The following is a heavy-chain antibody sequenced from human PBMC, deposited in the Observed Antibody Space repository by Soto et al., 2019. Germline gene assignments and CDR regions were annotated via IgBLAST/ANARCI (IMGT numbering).Heavy chain of an antibody. D-gene: IGHD3-16*01. Sequence: QVQLVESGGGVVQPGRSLRLSCAASGFTFSSYAMHWVRQAPGKGLEWVAVISYDGSNKYYADSVKGRFTISRDNSKNTLYLQMNSLRAEDTAVYYCAREAFGAFDIRCQGTMVTVSS. V-gene: IGHV3-30-3*01. J-gene: IGHJ3*02. CDR2: ISYDGSNK. CDR3: AREAFGAFDI. CDR1: GFTFSSYA.